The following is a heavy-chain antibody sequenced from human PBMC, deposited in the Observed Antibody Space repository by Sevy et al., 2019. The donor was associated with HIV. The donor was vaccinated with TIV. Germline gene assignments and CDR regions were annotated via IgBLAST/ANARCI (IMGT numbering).Heavy chain of an antibody. CDR2: ISDRGTTI. Sequence: GGSLRLSCAASGFTFSDYYMSWIRQAPGRGLEWVSYISDRGTTIYYADSVKGRFTISRDNAKNSLYQQMNSLRAEDTAVYYCAREGSLRYFDFWGLGTLVTVSS. D-gene: IGHD3-10*01. V-gene: IGHV3-11*01. J-gene: IGHJ2*01. CDR3: AREGSLRYFDF. CDR1: GFTFSDYY.